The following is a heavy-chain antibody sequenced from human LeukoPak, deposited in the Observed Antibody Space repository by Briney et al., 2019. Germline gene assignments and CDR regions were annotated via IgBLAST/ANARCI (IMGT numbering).Heavy chain of an antibody. J-gene: IGHJ4*02. V-gene: IGHV4-59*08. D-gene: IGHD3-9*01. Sequence: SETLSLTCTVSGGAISSYYWSWIRQPPGKGLEWIGYIYYSGSTNYNPSLKSRVTISVDTSKNQFSLNLSSVTAADTAVYYCARREGYDILTGYSYYFDYWGQGTLVTVPS. CDR3: ARREGYDILTGYSYYFDY. CDR2: IYYSGST. CDR1: GGAISSYY.